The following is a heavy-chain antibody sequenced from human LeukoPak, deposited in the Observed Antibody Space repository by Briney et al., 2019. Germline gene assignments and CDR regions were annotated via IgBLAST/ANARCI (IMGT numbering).Heavy chain of an antibody. CDR2: INHSGST. Sequence: SETLSLTCTVSGGSISSSSYYWGWIRQPPGKGLEWIGEINHSGSTNYNPSLKSRVTISVDTSKNQFSLKLSSVTAADTAVYYCARVVAAAGNNWFDPWGQGTLVTVSS. CDR1: GGSISSSSYY. CDR3: ARVVAAAGNNWFDP. J-gene: IGHJ5*02. V-gene: IGHV4-39*07. D-gene: IGHD6-13*01.